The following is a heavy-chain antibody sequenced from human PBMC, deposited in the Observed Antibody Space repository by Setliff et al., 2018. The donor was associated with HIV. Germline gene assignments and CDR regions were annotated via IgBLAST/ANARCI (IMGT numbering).Heavy chain of an antibody. V-gene: IGHV2-5*01. CDR2: NYWNDDK. D-gene: IGHD2-8*02. J-gene: IGHJ4*02. Sequence: SGPTLVNPTQTLTLTCTFSGFSLTTSGVGVGWIRQPPGEALEWLALNYWNDDKRSNPSLQSRLTVTKDTSKNQVVLTMTNMDPVETATHYCAHNRDHTGPSFYDYWGQGTRVTVSS. CDR3: AHNRDHTGPSFYDY. CDR1: GFSLTTSGVG.